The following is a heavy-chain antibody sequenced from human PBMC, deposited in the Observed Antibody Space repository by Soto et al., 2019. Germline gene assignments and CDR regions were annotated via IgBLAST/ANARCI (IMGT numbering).Heavy chain of an antibody. V-gene: IGHV1-3*01. D-gene: IGHD3-9*01. CDR1: GHTFSNYA. CDR3: ARAPRSSGYYHYAMDV. CDR2: INAGNGDT. Sequence: ASVKVSCKASGHTFSNYAIHWVRQAPGPSLEWMAWINAGNGDTKYSQNFQGRVTITRDTSASTAYMDLSSLRPEDTAVYYCARAPRSSGYYHYAMDVWGQGTTVTVSS. J-gene: IGHJ6*02.